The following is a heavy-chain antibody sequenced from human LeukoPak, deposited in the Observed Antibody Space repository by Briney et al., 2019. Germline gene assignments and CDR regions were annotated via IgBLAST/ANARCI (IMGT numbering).Heavy chain of an antibody. V-gene: IGHV3-48*04. CDR1: GFTFSSNS. J-gene: IGHJ6*03. CDR3: ARSYCSGGTCYNYYYYYMDV. Sequence: GGSLRLSCAASGFTFSSNSMNWVRQAPGKGPEWVSYISSSSSTIYYADSVKGRFTISRDNAKNSLYLQMNSLRAEDTAVYYCARSYCSGGTCYNYYYYYMDVRGKGTTVTVSS. CDR2: ISSSSSTI. D-gene: IGHD2-15*01.